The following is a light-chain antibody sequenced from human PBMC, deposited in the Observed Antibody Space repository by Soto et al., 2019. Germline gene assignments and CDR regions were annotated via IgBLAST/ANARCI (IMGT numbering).Light chain of an antibody. Sequence: DIQMTQSPSSLSASVGDRVTITCRASQSITTYLNWYQQTSGEAPKLLIYAAARLQTGVPSRFSGSGSGTDFTLTISSLQPEDFATYYFQQADGAPPTFGQGTKVEIK. V-gene: IGKV1-39*01. CDR3: QQADGAPPT. CDR2: AAA. J-gene: IGKJ1*01. CDR1: QSITTY.